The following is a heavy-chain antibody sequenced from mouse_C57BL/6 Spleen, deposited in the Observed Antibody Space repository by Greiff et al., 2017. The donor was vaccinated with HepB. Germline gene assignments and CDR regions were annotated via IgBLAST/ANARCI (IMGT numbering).Heavy chain of an antibody. CDR3: ARGRDYGSSACAY. CDR2: INPNNGGT. D-gene: IGHD1-1*01. CDR1: GSTFTDYY. Sequence: VQLQQSGPELVKPGASVKISCQASGSTFTDYYMNWVKQSHGKSLKWIGDINPNNGGTSYNQKFKGKATLTVDKSSSTAYMELRSLTSEDSAVYYCARGRDYGSSACAYWGQGTLVTVSA. J-gene: IGHJ3*01. V-gene: IGHV1-26*01.